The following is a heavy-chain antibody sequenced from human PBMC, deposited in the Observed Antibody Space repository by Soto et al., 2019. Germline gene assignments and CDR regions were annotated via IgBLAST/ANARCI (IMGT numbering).Heavy chain of an antibody. CDR2: ISGSGGST. CDR1: GFTFSSYA. J-gene: IGHJ6*02. D-gene: IGHD3-3*01. V-gene: IGHV3-23*01. CDR3: AKDPESSFGVVIFPSGMDV. Sequence: GGSLRLSCAASGFTFSSYAMSWVRQAPGKGLEWVSAISGSGGSTYYADSVKGRFTISRDNSKNTLYLQMNSLRAEDTAVYYSAKDPESSFGVVIFPSGMDVWGQGTTVTVSS.